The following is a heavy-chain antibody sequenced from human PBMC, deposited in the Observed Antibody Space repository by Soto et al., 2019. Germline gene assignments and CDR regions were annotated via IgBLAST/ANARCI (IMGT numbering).Heavy chain of an antibody. J-gene: IGHJ5*02. CDR2: IYYSGST. CDR3: ARGEVREVIHQITYNWFDP. V-gene: IGHV4-31*03. Sequence: SETLSLTCTVSGGSISSGGYYWSWIRQHPGKGLEWIGYIYYSGSTYYNPSLKSRVTISVDTSKNQFSLKLSSVTAADTAVYYCARGEVREVIHQITYNWFDPWGQGTLVTVSS. CDR1: GGSISSGGYY. D-gene: IGHD3-10*01.